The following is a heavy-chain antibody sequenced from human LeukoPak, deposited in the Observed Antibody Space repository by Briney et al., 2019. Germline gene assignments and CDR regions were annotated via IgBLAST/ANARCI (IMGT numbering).Heavy chain of an antibody. V-gene: IGHV3-30-3*01. CDR2: ISYDGSNK. J-gene: IGHJ6*02. CDR3: ARDSFGGYYYGMDV. D-gene: IGHD3-10*01. Sequence: GGSLRLSCAASGFTFSSYAMHWVRQAPGKGLEWGAVISYDGSNKYYADSVKGRFTISRDNSKNTLYLQMNSLRAEDTAVYYCARDSFGGYYYGMDVWGQGTTVTVSS. CDR1: GFTFSSYA.